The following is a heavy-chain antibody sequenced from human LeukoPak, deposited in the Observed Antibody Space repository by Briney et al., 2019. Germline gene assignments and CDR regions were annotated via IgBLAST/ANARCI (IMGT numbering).Heavy chain of an antibody. V-gene: IGHV1-69*05. CDR2: IIPIFGTA. CDR1: GGTFGRYA. CDR3: ARDSGSVRYYYDSSGYYDAFDI. Sequence: SVKVSCKASGGTFGRYAISWVRQPPGPGLEWMGGIIPIFGTANYAQKLQGRVTITTDESTSTAYMELSSLRSEDTAVYYCARDSGSVRYYYDSSGYYDAFDIWGQGTMVTVSS. D-gene: IGHD3-22*01. J-gene: IGHJ3*02.